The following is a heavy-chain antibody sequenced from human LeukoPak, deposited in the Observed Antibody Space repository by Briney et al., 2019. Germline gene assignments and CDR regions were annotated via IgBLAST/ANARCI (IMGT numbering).Heavy chain of an antibody. V-gene: IGHV4-39*01. CDR3: ARHMENNEGSGSYGYFDY. Sequence: SETLSLTCAVSGVSISGSSHYWAWTRQPPGRGLEWLANVYYSGNTYFNPSLKNRVTMSVDTSKNHFSLRLTSVTAADTAVYFCARHMENNEGSGSYGYFDYWGRGTLVTVSS. CDR1: GVSISGSSHY. J-gene: IGHJ4*02. CDR2: VYYSGNT. D-gene: IGHD1-26*01.